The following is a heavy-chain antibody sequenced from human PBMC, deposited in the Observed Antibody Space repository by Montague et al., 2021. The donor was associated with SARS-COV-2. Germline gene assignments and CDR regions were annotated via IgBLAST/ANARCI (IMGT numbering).Heavy chain of an antibody. V-gene: IGHV3-7*01. CDR3: GRDLYGSNDY. Sequence: SLRLSCAASGFSFSNHGMSWVRQPPGKGLEWVATIQRGGSVRDYLGSVKGRFTISRYDARSSLSLQMNSLSAEDTALYYCGRDLYGSNDYWGRGTLVTVSA. CDR1: GFSFSNHG. D-gene: IGHD4-23*01. J-gene: IGHJ4*01. CDR2: IQRGGSVR.